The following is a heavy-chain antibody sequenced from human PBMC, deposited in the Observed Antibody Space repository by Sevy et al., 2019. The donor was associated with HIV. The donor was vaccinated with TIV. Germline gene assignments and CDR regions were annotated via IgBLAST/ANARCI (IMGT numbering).Heavy chain of an antibody. J-gene: IGHJ4*02. D-gene: IGHD3-22*01. CDR1: GFTFNSYA. V-gene: IGHV3-23*01. CDR2: ISGSGGST. CDR3: AKDRESDSSGYYEVSMFDY. Sequence: GGSLRLSCAASGFTFNSYAMSWVRQAPGKGLEWVSPISGSGGSTYYADSVKGRFTISRDNSKNTLYLQMNSLRAEDTAVYYCAKDRESDSSGYYEVSMFDYWGQGTLVTVSS.